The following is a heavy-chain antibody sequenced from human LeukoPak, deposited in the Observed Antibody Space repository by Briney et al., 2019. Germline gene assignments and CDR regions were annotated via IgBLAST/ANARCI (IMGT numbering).Heavy chain of an antibody. CDR3: ARVYYYYDSSGILTLYFDY. CDR1: GYTFTSYY. Sequence: ASVKVPCKTSGYTFTSYYMHWVRQAPGQGREWMGWVNPTSGGTNYAQKFQGRVTMTRDTSISTAYMELSRLRSDDTAVYYCARVYYYYDSSGILTLYFDYWGQGTLVTVSS. D-gene: IGHD3-22*01. J-gene: IGHJ4*02. CDR2: VNPTSGGT. V-gene: IGHV1-2*02.